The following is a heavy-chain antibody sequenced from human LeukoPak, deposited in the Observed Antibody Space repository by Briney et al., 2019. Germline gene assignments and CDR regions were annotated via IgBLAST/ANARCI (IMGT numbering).Heavy chain of an antibody. CDR3: ARVSGGTYFDY. D-gene: IGHD1-14*01. Sequence: SETLSLTCTVSGGSISSSSYYWGWIRQPPGKGLEWIGSIYSSGRTYCNPSLESRVTISVDTSKNQFSLKLSSVTAADTAVYYCARVSGGTYFDYWGQGTLVTVSS. V-gene: IGHV4-39*07. CDR1: GGSISSSSYY. J-gene: IGHJ4*02. CDR2: IYSSGRT.